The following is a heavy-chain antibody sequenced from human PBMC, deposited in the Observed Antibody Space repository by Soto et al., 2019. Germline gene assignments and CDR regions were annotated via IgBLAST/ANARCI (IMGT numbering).Heavy chain of an antibody. CDR2: ISGSGGST. J-gene: IGHJ3*02. CDR1: GFTVSSYA. V-gene: IGHV3-23*01. D-gene: IGHD5-12*01. Sequence: GGSLRLSCAASGFTVSSYAMSWVRQAPGKGLEWVSAISGSGGSTYYADSVKGRFTISRDNSKNTLYLQMNSLRAEDTAVYYCAKFLLKWLRFYDAFDIWGQGTMVTVSS. CDR3: AKFLLKWLRFYDAFDI.